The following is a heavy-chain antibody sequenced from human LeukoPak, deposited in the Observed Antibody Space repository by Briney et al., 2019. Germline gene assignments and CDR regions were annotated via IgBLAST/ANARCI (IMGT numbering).Heavy chain of an antibody. CDR2: ISYDGSNK. J-gene: IGHJ4*02. V-gene: IGHV3-30*04. Sequence: GRSLRLSCAASGFTFSSYAMHWVRQAPGKGLEWVAVISYDGSNKYYADSVKGRFTISRDNSKNTLYLQMNSLRAEDTAVYYYAPEGDILTGYFDYWGQGTLVTVSS. D-gene: IGHD3-9*01. CDR1: GFTFSSYA. CDR3: APEGDILTGYFDY.